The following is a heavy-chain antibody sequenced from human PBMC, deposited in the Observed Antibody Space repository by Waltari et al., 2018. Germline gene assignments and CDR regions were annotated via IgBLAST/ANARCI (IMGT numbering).Heavy chain of an antibody. CDR1: GFTFSSYA. CDR2: ISYDGSNK. Sequence: QVQLVESGGGVVQPGRSLRLSCAASGFTFSSYAMHWVRQAPGKGLEWVAVISYDGSNKAYADSVKGRFTISRDNSKNTLYLQMNSLRAEDTAVYYCARGDGYSYFYYYGMDVWGQGTTVTVSS. J-gene: IGHJ6*02. CDR3: ARGDGYSYFYYYGMDV. D-gene: IGHD5-18*01. V-gene: IGHV3-30*01.